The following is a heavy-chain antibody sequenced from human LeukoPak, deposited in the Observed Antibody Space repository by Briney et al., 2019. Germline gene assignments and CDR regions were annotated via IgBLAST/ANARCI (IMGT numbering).Heavy chain of an antibody. J-gene: IGHJ4*02. D-gene: IGHD4/OR15-4a*01. CDR1: GGSISSSGYY. CDR3: ARLRVLWWKIDY. CDR2: IYYSGST. Sequence: PSETLSLTCTVSGGSISSSGYYWGWIRQPPGKGLEWIASIYYSGSTYYNPSLKSRVTISVDTSKNQLSLKLSSVTAADTAVYYCARLRVLWWKIDYWGQGTLVTVSS. V-gene: IGHV4-39*01.